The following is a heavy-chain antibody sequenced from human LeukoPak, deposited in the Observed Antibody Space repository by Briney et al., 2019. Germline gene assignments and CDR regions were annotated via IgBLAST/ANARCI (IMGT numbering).Heavy chain of an antibody. V-gene: IGHV4-4*02. D-gene: IGHD6-19*01. CDR2: VFHTGTA. Sequence: SETLSLTCAVSGGSIGKIDWWSWVRQPPGKGLEWIGEVFHTGTANYNPSLRSRLTISVDTSKNQFSLKLSSVTAADTAVYYCARWGSGWYYFDYWGQGTLVTVSS. CDR3: ARWGSGWYYFDY. CDR1: GGSIGKIDW. J-gene: IGHJ4*02.